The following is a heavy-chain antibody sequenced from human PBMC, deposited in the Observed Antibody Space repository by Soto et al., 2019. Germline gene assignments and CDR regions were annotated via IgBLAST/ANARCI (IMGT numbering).Heavy chain of an antibody. CDR1: GFTVSSNY. D-gene: IGHD3-10*01. V-gene: IGHV3-66*01. Sequence: EVQLVESGGGLVQPGGSLRLSCAASGFTVSSNYMSWVRQAPGKGLEWVSVIYSGGSTYYADSVKGRFTISRDNSKNTLYLQMNSLRAEDTVVYYCARDRGYYGSGSLGYMDVWGKGTTVTVSS. CDR3: ARDRGYYGSGSLGYMDV. CDR2: IYSGGST. J-gene: IGHJ6*03.